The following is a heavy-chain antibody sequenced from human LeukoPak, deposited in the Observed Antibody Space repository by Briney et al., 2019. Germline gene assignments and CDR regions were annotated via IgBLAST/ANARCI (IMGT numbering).Heavy chain of an antibody. J-gene: IGHJ4*02. V-gene: IGHV3-23*01. CDR3: AKEGGYYGSGSYYDPEY. Sequence: PGGTLRLSCAASGFTFSSYGMSWVRQAPGKGLEGVSAISGSGGSTYYADSAKGRFTISRDNSKNTLYLQMNSLTAEDTAVYYCAKEGGYYGSGSYYDPEYWGQGTLVTVSS. D-gene: IGHD3-10*01. CDR2: ISGSGGST. CDR1: GFTFSSYG.